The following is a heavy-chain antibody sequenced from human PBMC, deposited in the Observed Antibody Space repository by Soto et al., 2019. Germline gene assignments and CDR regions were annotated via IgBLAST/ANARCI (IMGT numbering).Heavy chain of an antibody. CDR1: GGSISNYY. J-gene: IGHJ4*02. D-gene: IGHD3-3*01. CDR3: ARRSVTIFGVVTGGLDS. Sequence: SETLSLTCSVSGGSISNYYWSWIRQPPGKGLEWIGEISHSGTNYNPSLKSRVTISVDTSKNQFSLKLSSVTAADTAVYYCARRSVTIFGVVTGGLDSWGQGTLVTVSS. CDR2: ISHSGT. V-gene: IGHV4-34*01.